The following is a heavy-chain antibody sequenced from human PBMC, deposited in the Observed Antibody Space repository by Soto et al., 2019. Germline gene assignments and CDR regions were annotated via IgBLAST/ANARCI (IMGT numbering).Heavy chain of an antibody. CDR3: ARIIVVVTALDY. CDR2: INAGNGNT. Sequence: ASVKVSCKASGYTSTSYAMHWVRQAPGQRLEWMGWINAGNGNTKYSQKCQGRVTITRDTFASTAYMELSSLRSEDTAVYYCARIIVVVTALDYWGQETLVTVSS. CDR1: GYTSTSYA. D-gene: IGHD2-21*02. V-gene: IGHV1-3*01. J-gene: IGHJ4*02.